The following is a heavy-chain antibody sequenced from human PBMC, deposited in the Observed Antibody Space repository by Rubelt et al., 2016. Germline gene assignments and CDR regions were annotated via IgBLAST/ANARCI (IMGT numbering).Heavy chain of an antibody. V-gene: IGHV3-48*04. D-gene: IGHD6-6*01. CDR2: ISSSGSTI. J-gene: IGHJ6*02. CDR1: EFTFSTYA. CDR3: ARDRPYSSSSGDYYYYGMDV. Sequence: GSGGGLVQPGGSLRLSCVPSEFTFSTYAMNWVRQAPGKGLEWVSYISSSGSTIYYADSVKGRFTISRDNAKNSLYLQMNSLRAEDTAVYYCARDRPYSSSSGDYYYYGMDVWGQGTTVTVSS.